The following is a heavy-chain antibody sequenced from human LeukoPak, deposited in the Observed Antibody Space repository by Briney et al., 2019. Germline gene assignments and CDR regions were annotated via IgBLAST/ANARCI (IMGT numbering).Heavy chain of an antibody. Sequence: PGGSLRLSCAASGFTFSSYAMSWVRQAPGKGLEWVSAISGSGGSTYYADSVKGRFTISRDNSKNTLYLQMNSLRAEDTAVYYCAKDSRRSEYFDWSIPMPWYSSDYYYGMDVWGQGTTVTVSS. J-gene: IGHJ6*02. V-gene: IGHV3-23*01. CDR2: ISGSGGST. CDR3: AKDSRRSEYFDWSIPMPWYSSDYYYGMDV. CDR1: GFTFSSYA. D-gene: IGHD3-9*01.